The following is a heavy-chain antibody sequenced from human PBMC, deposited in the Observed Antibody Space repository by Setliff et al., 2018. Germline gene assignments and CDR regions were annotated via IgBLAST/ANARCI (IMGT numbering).Heavy chain of an antibody. CDR2: IYPGDSDT. CDR1: GYSFTSYW. V-gene: IGHV5-51*01. CDR3: ARVGQQLVYYYYGMDV. D-gene: IGHD6-13*01. Sequence: GESLTISCKGSGYSFTSYWIGWVRQMPGKGLEWMGIIYPGDSDTRYSPSFQGQVTISAGKSISTAYLQWGSLKASDTAMYYCARVGQQLVYYYYGMDVWGQGTTVTV. J-gene: IGHJ6*02.